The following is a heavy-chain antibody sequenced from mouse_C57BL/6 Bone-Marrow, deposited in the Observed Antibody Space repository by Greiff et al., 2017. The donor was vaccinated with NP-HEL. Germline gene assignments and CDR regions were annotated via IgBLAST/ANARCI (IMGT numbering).Heavy chain of an antibody. CDR3: ARGPYDYDCDY. Sequence: VHVKQSGPELVKPGDSVKISCKASGYSFTGYFMNWVMQSHGKSLEWIGRIHPYNGDTFYNQKFKGKATLTVDKSSSTAHMELRSPTSEDSAVYDSARGPYDYDCDYWGQGTTLTVSS. D-gene: IGHD2-4*01. CDR2: IHPYNGDT. CDR1: GYSFTGYF. V-gene: IGHV1-20*01. J-gene: IGHJ2*01.